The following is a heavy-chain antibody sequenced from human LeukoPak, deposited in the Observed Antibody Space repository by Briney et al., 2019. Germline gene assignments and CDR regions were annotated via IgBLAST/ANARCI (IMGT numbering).Heavy chain of an antibody. D-gene: IGHD6-13*01. Sequence: GGSLRLSCAVSGFTFSSYWMNWVRQAPGKGLEWVASIRQDGGEKSYVDSVKGRFTISRDNTKNSLYLQMSSLRAEDTAVYYCTRDGTAAGLYFDLWGQGALVTVSS. J-gene: IGHJ4*01. CDR2: IRQDGGEK. V-gene: IGHV3-7*01. CDR1: GFTFSSYW. CDR3: TRDGTAAGLYFDL.